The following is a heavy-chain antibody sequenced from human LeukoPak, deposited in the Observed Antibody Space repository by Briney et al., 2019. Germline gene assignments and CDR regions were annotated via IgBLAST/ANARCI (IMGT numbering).Heavy chain of an antibody. D-gene: IGHD4-17*01. Sequence: GALRLSCAASGFAFSSFGMHWVRQAPGKGLEWVAVIWYDGTNKYYADTVKGRFTISRDNSKNTLYLQMNSLRAEDTAVYYCARATVTRWFDPWGQGTLVTVSS. CDR1: GFAFSSFG. V-gene: IGHV3-33*01. CDR2: IWYDGTNK. J-gene: IGHJ5*02. CDR3: ARATVTRWFDP.